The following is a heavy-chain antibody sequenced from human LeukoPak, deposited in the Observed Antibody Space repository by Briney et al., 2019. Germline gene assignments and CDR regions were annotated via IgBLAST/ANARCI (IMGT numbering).Heavy chain of an antibody. CDR1: GYTFTGYY. CDR2: IDPNSGGT. V-gene: IGHV1-2*02. D-gene: IGHD3-3*01. J-gene: IGHJ4*02. CDR3: ARDHSPYYDSWSGPYYFDY. Sequence: ASVKVSCKASGYTFTGYYMHWVRQAPGQGLEWMGWIDPNSGGTNYAQKFQGRVTMTRDTSISTAYMELSWLRSDDTAVYYCARDHSPYYDSWSGPYYFDYWGQGTLVTVSS.